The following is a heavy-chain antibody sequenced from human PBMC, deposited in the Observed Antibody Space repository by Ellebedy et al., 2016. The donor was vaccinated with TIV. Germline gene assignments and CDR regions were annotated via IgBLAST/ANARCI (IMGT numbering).Heavy chain of an antibody. Sequence: GESLKISCTASGFTYSNHAMNWVRQTPGKGLEWVAVISYDGSSRFYAESVKGRFTISRDNSNNTLSLQMNSLRVEDTAVYYCARDVGYGDYWFDLWGRGTLVTVSS. J-gene: IGHJ4*02. CDR1: GFTYSNHA. CDR3: ARDVGYGDYWFDL. V-gene: IGHV3-30-3*01. CDR2: ISYDGSSR. D-gene: IGHD5-12*01.